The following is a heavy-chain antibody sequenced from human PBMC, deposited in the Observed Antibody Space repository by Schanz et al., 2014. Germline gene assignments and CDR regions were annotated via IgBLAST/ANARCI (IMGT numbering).Heavy chain of an antibody. J-gene: IGHJ4*02. D-gene: IGHD3-3*01. Sequence: QVQLVESRGGVVQPGRSLRLSCAASGFTFSSYGMHWVRQAPGKGLEWVAVIWYDGSNKYYADSVKGRFTISRDNSKNSVFLQMNSLRAEDTAVYYCVRDSFFAFDYWGQGTLVTVSS. CDR1: GFTFSSYG. V-gene: IGHV3-33*01. CDR3: VRDSFFAFDY. CDR2: IWYDGSNK.